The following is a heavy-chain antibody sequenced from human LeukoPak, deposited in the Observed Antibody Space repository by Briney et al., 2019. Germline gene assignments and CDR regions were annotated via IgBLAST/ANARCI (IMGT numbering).Heavy chain of an antibody. CDR2: INHNAETI. Sequence: GGSLRLSCAASGFTFSDYYMSWIRQAPGKGLEWIAYINHNAETIYYADSVKGRFTISRDNAKNSLSLQMNSLRDEDTAVYYCARDHDWAFHYWGQGTRVTVSS. D-gene: IGHD3-9*01. J-gene: IGHJ4*02. CDR3: ARDHDWAFHY. CDR1: GFTFSDYY. V-gene: IGHV3-11*04.